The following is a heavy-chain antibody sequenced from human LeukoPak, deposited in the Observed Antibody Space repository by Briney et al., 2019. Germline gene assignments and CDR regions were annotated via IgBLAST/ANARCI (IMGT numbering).Heavy chain of an antibody. CDR3: AKDQTRGWHTHFDY. D-gene: IGHD6-19*01. V-gene: IGHV3-30*18. Sequence: GGSLRLSCAASGFTFSSYGMHWVRQAPGKGLEWVAVISYDGSNKYYADSVKGRFTISRDNSKNTLYLQMNSLRAEDTAVYYCAKDQTRGWHTHFDYWGQGTLVTVSS. J-gene: IGHJ4*02. CDR2: ISYDGSNK. CDR1: GFTFSSYG.